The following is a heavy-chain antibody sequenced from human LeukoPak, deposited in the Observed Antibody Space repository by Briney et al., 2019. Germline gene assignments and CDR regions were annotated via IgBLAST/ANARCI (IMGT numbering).Heavy chain of an antibody. CDR1: GGSINSQSYY. CDR2: VYYDGTS. V-gene: IGHV4-39*01. Sequence: NPSETLSLTCTVSGGSINSQSYYWGWLRQPPGKGLEWIGSVYYDGTSYSNPSLKSRVAVFVDTSRDQFSLDLSFVTAADTALYYCVRHISTNTGYFDLCGQGTLVSVSS. J-gene: IGHJ4*02. CDR3: VRHISTNTGYFDL. D-gene: IGHD5-24*01.